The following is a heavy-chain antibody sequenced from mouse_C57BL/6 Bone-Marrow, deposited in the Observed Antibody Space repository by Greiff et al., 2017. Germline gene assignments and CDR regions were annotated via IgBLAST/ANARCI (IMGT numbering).Heavy chain of an antibody. CDR3: TYFITTAELNFDY. V-gene: IGHV14-4*01. D-gene: IGHD1-1*01. J-gene: IGHJ2*01. CDR2: IDPENGDT. Sequence: EVQLQQSGAELVRPGASVKLSCTASGFNIKDDYMHWVKQRPEQGLEWIGWIDPENGDTEYASKFQGKATITADTSSNTAYLQLSSLTSEDTAVYYCTYFITTAELNFDYWGQGTTLTVSS. CDR1: GFNIKDDY.